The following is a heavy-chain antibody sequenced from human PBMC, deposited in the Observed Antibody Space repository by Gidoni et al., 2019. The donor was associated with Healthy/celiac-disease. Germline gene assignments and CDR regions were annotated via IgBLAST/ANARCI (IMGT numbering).Heavy chain of an antibody. CDR3: ARDHGELGGFDY. V-gene: IGHV3-33*01. CDR2: IWYDGSNK. CDR1: GFTFSSYG. Sequence: QVQLVESGGGVVQPGRSLRLSCAASGFTFSSYGMHWVRQAPGKGLEWVAVIWYDGSNKYYADSVKGRFTISRDNSKNTLYLQMNSLRAEDTAVYYCARDHGELGGFDYWGQGTLVTVSS. D-gene: IGHD4-17*01. J-gene: IGHJ4*02.